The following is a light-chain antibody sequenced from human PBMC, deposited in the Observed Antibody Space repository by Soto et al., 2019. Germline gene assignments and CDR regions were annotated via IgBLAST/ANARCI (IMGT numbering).Light chain of an antibody. J-gene: IGLJ1*01. CDR1: SSDVGAFNY. CDR3: NSYTSNNTYV. V-gene: IGLV2-14*03. Sequence: QSVLPQPASVSGSPGQAITISCSGTSSDVGAFNYVSWYQQHPGKAPKLMIYDVSNRPSGVSNRFSGSKSGNTASLTISGLRAEDEADYYCNSYTSNNTYVFGTGTKGTVL. CDR2: DVS.